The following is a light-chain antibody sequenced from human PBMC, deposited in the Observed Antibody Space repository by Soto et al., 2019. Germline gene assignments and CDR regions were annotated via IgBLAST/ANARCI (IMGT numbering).Light chain of an antibody. J-gene: IGLJ2*01. CDR3: NSYTTSSTLV. CDR2: DVS. V-gene: IGLV2-14*03. Sequence: QSALTQPASVSGSPGQSITISCTGTRSDVGGYNFVSWYQHHPGKAPKLMIYDVSNRPSGVSNRFSGSKSGNTASLTISGLQAEDEADYYCNSYTTSSTLVFGGGTKLTVL. CDR1: RSDVGGYNF.